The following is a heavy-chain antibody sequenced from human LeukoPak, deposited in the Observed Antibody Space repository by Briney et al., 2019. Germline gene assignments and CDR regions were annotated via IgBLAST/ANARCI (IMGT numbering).Heavy chain of an antibody. CDR3: ATGDTLTDLFAASPRSYFDY. CDR1: GYTLTELS. D-gene: IGHD3-9*01. V-gene: IGHV1-24*01. Sequence: ASVKVSCKVSGYTLTELSMHWVRQAPGKGLEWMGGFDPEDGETIYAQKFQGRVTMTEDTSTDTAYMELSSLRSEDTAVYYCATGDTLTDLFAASPRSYFDYWGQGTLVTVSS. CDR2: FDPEDGET. J-gene: IGHJ4*02.